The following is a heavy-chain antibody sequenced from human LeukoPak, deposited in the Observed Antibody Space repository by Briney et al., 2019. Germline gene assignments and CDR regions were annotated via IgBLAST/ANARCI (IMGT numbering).Heavy chain of an antibody. CDR1: GFSFGNYA. CDR3: VKDPRDTYGTNWFVS. V-gene: IGHV3-23*01. D-gene: IGHD2-21*01. CDR2: ISGTGGAT. Sequence: QSGGSLRLSCVASGFSFGNYAMSWVRQAPGKGLQWVSQISGTGGATWYAGFARDRFTISRDNSTKTLYLQMSGLRVEDTAMYYCVKDPRDTYGTNWFVSWGQGTLLIVSS. J-gene: IGHJ5*01.